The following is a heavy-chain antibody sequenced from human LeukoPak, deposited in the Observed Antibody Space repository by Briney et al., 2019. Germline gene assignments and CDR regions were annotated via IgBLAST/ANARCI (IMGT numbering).Heavy chain of an antibody. CDR1: GFTFSSYW. CDR3: ARVASAACSTSCYLNHRQKNWFDP. J-gene: IGHJ5*02. CDR2: IKQEGSEK. Sequence: PGGSLRLSCAASGFTFSSYWMSWVRQAPGKGLEWVANIKQEGSEKYYVESVKGRFTISRDNAKNSLYLQVNSLRAEDTAVYYCARVASAACSTSCYLNHRQKNWFDPWGQGTLVTVSS. V-gene: IGHV3-7*01. D-gene: IGHD2-2*01.